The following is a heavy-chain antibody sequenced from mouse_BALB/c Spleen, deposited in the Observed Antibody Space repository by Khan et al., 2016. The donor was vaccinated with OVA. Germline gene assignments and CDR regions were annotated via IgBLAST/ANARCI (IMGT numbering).Heavy chain of an antibody. CDR1: GYTFTTYT. V-gene: IGHV1-4*01. J-gene: IGHJ3*01. CDR3: AREGAYDGSDGWFSY. D-gene: IGHD2-14*01. Sequence: QVQLQQSGAELARPGASVKMSCKASGYTFTTYTMHWVKQRPGQGLEWIGYINPSNGYTNYNQKFKDKSTLTADKSSSTAYMQLSSLTSDYSAVYYGAREGAYDGSDGWFSYWGQGTLVTVSA. CDR2: INPSNGYT.